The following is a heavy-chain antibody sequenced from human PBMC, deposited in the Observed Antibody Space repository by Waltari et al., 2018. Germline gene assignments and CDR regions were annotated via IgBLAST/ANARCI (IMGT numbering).Heavy chain of an antibody. V-gene: IGHV3-7*01. CDR2: IKEDGGRK. J-gene: IGHJ4*02. D-gene: IGHD2-15*01. CDR1: GFNLSHYG. Sequence: VQLVESGGGLVQPGGSLRLSCPASGFNLSHYGMGWVRQAPGKGLEWVAGIKEDGGRKDYVDSVKGRFTISRDNAKSTLYLQMNSLRAEDTAVFYCVRNRGWQQFDFWGQGTLVTVSS. CDR3: VRNRGWQQFDF.